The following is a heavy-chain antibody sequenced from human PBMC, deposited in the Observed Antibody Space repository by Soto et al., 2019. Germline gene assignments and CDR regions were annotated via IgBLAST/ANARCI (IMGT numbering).Heavy chain of an antibody. V-gene: IGHV2-70*04. J-gene: IGHJ4*02. CDR3: ALYCSGGSCSLFDF. Sequence: TLTLSKTVNLSEFSISNRRMVVCWIRQPPGKALEWLARIDWDDDKFYSTSLKTRLTISKDTSKNQVVLTMTNMDPVDTATYYCALYCSGGSCSLFDFLGQGTLVT. D-gene: IGHD2-15*01. CDR2: IDWDDDK. CDR1: EFSISNRRMV.